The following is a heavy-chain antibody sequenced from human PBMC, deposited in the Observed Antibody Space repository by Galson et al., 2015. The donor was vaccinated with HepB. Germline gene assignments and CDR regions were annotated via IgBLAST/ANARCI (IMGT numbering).Heavy chain of an antibody. J-gene: IGHJ4*02. CDR2: IIPILGIA. CDR1: GGTFSSYA. D-gene: IGHD4-17*01. Sequence: SVKVSCKASGGTFSSYAISWVRQAPGQGLEWMGGIIPILGIANYAQKFQGRVTITADKSTSTAYMELSSLRSEDTAVYYCASKLFDDYGDYIGSDYWGQGTLVTVSS. CDR3: ASKLFDDYGDYIGSDY. V-gene: IGHV1-69*10.